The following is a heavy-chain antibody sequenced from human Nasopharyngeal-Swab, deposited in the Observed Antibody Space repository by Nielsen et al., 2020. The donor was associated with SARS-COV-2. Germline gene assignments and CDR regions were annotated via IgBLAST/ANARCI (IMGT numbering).Heavy chain of an antibody. V-gene: IGHV3-43*02. CDR2: ISGDGGST. CDR1: GFTFDDYA. D-gene: IGHD1-26*01. Sequence: GESLKISCAASGFTFDDYAMHWVRQAPGKGLEWVSLISGDGGSTYYADSVKGRFTISRDNSKNSLYLQMNSLRTEDTALYYCAKDIFRATNSRAPVTTIAYDMDVWGKGTTVTVSS. J-gene: IGHJ6*03. CDR3: AKDIFRATNSRAPVTTIAYDMDV.